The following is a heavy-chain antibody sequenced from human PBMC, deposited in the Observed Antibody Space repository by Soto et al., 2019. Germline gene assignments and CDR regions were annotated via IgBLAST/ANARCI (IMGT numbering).Heavy chain of an antibody. CDR2: IYYSGST. CDR3: ARQPAYYDILTGYHTYYYYGMDV. Sequence: SETLSLTCTVSGGSISSYYRSWIRQPPGKGLEWIGYIYYSGSTNYNPSLKSRVTISVDTSKNQFSLKLSSVTAADTAVYYCARQPAYYDILTGYHTYYYYGMDVWGQGTTVTV. V-gene: IGHV4-59*01. D-gene: IGHD3-9*01. CDR1: GGSISSYY. J-gene: IGHJ6*02.